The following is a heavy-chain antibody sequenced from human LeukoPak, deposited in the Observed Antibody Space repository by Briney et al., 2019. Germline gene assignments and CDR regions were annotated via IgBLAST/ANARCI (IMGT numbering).Heavy chain of an antibody. CDR1: GYTFTSNG. CDR3: ARGAIVVVAAGWFDP. V-gene: IGHV1-18*01. Sequence: ASVKVSCKASGYTFTSNGISWVRQAPGQGLEWMGWISAYNGNTNYAQKLQGRVTMTTDTSTSTAYMELSRLRSDDTAVYYCARGAIVVVAAGWFDPWGQGTLVTVSS. J-gene: IGHJ5*02. CDR2: ISAYNGNT. D-gene: IGHD2-15*01.